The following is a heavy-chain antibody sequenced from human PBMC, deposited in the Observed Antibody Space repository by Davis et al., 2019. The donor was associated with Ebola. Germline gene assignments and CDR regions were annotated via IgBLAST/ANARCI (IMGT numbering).Heavy chain of an antibody. V-gene: IGHV3-48*04. CDR3: ARNGEQWLVRGFDY. Sequence: GESLKISCAASGFTFSSYSMNWVRQAPGKGLEWVSYISSSSSTIYYADSVKGRFTISRDNAKNSLYLQMNSLRAEDTAVYYCARNGEQWLVRGFDYWGQGTLVTVSS. CDR1: GFTFSSYS. CDR2: ISSSSSTI. J-gene: IGHJ4*02. D-gene: IGHD6-19*01.